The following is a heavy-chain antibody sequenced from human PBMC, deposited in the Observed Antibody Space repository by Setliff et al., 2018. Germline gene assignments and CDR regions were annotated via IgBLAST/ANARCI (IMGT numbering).Heavy chain of an antibody. D-gene: IGHD6-19*01. J-gene: IGHJ2*01. V-gene: IGHV4-31*03. CDR2: IFYSGNT. Sequence: PSETLSLTCIVSGVSIRSTTSYWSWIRHLPGKDLEWIGYIFYSGNTYYNPSLQSRITISLDTSENQFSLELTSVTAADTAVYYCARSRTIAVKGGVFAVWGRGTLVTVSS. CDR3: ARSRTIAVKGGVFAV. CDR1: GVSIRSTTSY.